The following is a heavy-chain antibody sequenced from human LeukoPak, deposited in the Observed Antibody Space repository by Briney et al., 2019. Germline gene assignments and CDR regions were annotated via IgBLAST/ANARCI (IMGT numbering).Heavy chain of an antibody. V-gene: IGHV1-46*01. Sequence: GASVKVSCKASGYTFTSYYMHWVRQAPGQGLEWMGIINPSGGSTSYAQKFQGRVTMTRDMSTSTVYVELSSLRSEDTAVYYCAREKSTITHMDVWGKGTTVTVSS. J-gene: IGHJ6*03. CDR3: AREKSTITHMDV. CDR2: INPSGGST. CDR1: GYTFTSYY. D-gene: IGHD5-12*01.